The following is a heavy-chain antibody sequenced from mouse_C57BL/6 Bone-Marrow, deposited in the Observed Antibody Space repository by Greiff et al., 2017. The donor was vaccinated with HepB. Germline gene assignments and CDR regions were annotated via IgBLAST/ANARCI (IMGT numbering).Heavy chain of an antibody. D-gene: IGHD1-1*01. J-gene: IGHJ3*01. V-gene: IGHV1-81*01. CDR1: GYTFTSYG. CDR3: AREDYGSRFAY. Sequence: VQRVESGAELARPGASVKLSCKASGYTFTSYGISWVKQRTGQGLEWIGEIYPRSGNTYYNEKFKGKATLTADKSSSTAYMELRSLTSEDSAVYFCAREDYGSRFAYWGQGTLVTVSA. CDR2: IYPRSGNT.